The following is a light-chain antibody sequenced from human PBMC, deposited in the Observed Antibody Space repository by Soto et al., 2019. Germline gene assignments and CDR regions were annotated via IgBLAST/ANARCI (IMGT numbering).Light chain of an antibody. CDR2: GNL. Sequence: QAVVTQPPSVSGAPGQRVTISCTGSSSNIGVGYDVNWYQQLSGTAPKLLIYGNLNRPSGVPDRFSGSKSGTAASLAITGLQAEDEADYYGQSDDSSLSGSVLFGGGTKLTVL. V-gene: IGLV1-40*01. CDR3: QSDDSSLSGSVL. CDR1: SSNIGVGYD. J-gene: IGLJ2*01.